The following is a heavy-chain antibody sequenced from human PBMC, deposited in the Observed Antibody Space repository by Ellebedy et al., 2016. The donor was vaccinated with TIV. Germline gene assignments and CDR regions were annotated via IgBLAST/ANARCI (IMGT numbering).Heavy chain of an antibody. V-gene: IGHV3-48*04. J-gene: IGHJ4*02. CDR3: ARTGGSYYLGY. Sequence: GGSLRLXXAASGFTFSSYSMNWVRQAPGKGLEWVSYISSSSSTIYYADSVKGRFTISRDNAKNSLYLQMNSLRAEDTAVYYCARTGGSYYLGYWGQGTLVTVSS. CDR2: ISSSSSTI. CDR1: GFTFSSYS. D-gene: IGHD1-26*01.